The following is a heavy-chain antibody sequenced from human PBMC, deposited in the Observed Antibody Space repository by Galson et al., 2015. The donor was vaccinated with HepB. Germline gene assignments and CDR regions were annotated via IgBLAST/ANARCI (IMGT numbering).Heavy chain of an antibody. CDR3: TREKYSYGFVEMIRTLGD. CDR1: GFTFGDYA. CDR2: IRSKAYGGTT. Sequence: SLRLSCAASGFTFGDYAMSWVRQAPGKGLEWVGFIRSKAYGGTTEYAASVKGRFTISRDDSKSIAYLQMNSLKTEDTAVYYCTREKYSYGFVEMIRTLGDWGQGTLVTVSS. V-gene: IGHV3-49*04. J-gene: IGHJ4*02. D-gene: IGHD5-18*01.